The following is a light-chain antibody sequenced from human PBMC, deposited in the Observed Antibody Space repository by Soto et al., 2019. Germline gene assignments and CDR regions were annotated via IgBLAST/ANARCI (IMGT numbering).Light chain of an antibody. V-gene: IGKV1-39*01. CDR1: QTISNY. Sequence: DIQMTQSPSSLSASVGDRVTITCRASQTISNYLNWYQHKPGKAPKLLIYAASSSQSGVPSRFSGSGSGTDFTLTISSLQPEDSATYYCQQSCEIPYTFGQGTKLEIK. J-gene: IGKJ2*01. CDR3: QQSCEIPYT. CDR2: AAS.